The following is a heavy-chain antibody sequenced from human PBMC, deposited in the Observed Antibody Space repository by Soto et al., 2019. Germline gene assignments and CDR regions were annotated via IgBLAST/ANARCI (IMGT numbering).Heavy chain of an antibody. V-gene: IGHV3-7*01. CDR2: IDEDGSEY. CDR3: ARTGDGHHDFLDY. J-gene: IGHJ4*02. CDR1: GFTFSSYW. Sequence: EVHLEESGGGLVHPGGSLRLSRAASGFTFSSYWMNWVRQAPGKGLEWVANIDEDGSEYNDAESVRGRFTISRDNAKNTLYLQMNSLRAADTAAYYCARTGDGHHDFLDYWGQGILVSVSS. D-gene: IGHD1-1*01.